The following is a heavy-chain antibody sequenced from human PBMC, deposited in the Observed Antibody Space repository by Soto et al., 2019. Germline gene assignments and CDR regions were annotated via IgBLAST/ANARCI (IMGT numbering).Heavy chain of an antibody. CDR2: ISSSSRTI. CDR3: ARAPSRALDY. D-gene: IGHD2-2*01. V-gene: IGHV3-48*02. CDR1: GFTFSSYP. J-gene: IGHJ4*02. Sequence: EVQLVDSGGGLVQPGGSLRLSCTPSGFTFSSYPINWFRQDPGKGLEWISNISSSSRTIYYADFVKGRFTISSDNAENSLYLQMTSLRDEDTAVYYCARAPSRALDYWGQGTLVTVSS.